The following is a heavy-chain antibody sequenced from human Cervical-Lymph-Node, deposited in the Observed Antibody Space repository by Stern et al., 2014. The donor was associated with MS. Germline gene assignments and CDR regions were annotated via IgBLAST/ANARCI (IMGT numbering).Heavy chain of an antibody. D-gene: IGHD3-16*01. CDR3: ARNRVWGGTDY. Sequence: QVQLVQSGAEVKKPGASVKVYCKASGYTFTSYAMHWVRPAPGQRLEWMGWINAGNGNTKYSQKFQGRVTITRDTSASTAYMELSSLRSEDTAVYYCARNRVWGGTDYWGQGTLVTVSS. CDR2: INAGNGNT. CDR1: GYTFTSYA. V-gene: IGHV1-3*01. J-gene: IGHJ4*02.